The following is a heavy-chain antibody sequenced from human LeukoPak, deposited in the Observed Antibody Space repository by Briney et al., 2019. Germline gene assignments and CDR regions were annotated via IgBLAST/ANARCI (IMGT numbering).Heavy chain of an antibody. D-gene: IGHD3-22*01. CDR3: ARGYYDSSGYGY. CDR2: IIPIFGTA. J-gene: IGHJ4*02. Sequence: SVEVSCKASGGTFSSYAISWVRQAPGQGLEWMGGIIPIFGTANYAQKFQGRVTITTDESTSTAYMELSSLRSEDTAVYYCARGYYDSSGYGYWGQGTLVTVSS. CDR1: GGTFSSYA. V-gene: IGHV1-69*05.